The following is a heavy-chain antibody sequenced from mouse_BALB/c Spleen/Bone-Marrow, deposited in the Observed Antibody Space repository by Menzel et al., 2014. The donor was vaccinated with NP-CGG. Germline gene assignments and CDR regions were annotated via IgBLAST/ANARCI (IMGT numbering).Heavy chain of an antibody. CDR1: GYTFTSYY. V-gene: IGHV1S56*01. CDR3: ARKSQRAYDSMNS. CDR2: IYPGDLNT. J-gene: IGHJ4*01. D-gene: IGHD2-4*01. Sequence: QVQLQQSGPELVKPGASVRISCKASGYTFTSYYVHWVRQRPGQGLEWIGWIYPGDLNTKYNEKFKGKATLTADKSSSTASMQVSSLTSEDSAVYFCARKSQRAYDSMNSWGQGTSVTVSS.